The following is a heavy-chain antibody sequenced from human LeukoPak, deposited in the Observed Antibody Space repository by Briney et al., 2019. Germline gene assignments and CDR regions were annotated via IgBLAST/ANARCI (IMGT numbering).Heavy chain of an antibody. CDR2: ISSSDTI. D-gene: IGHD3-22*01. CDR3: AREIDTIIGSIDC. J-gene: IGHJ4*02. V-gene: IGHV3-48*03. CDR1: GFSFSTYE. Sequence: SGGSLRLSCAASGFSFSTYEMNWIRQAPGKGLEWVSYISSSDTIYYADSVKGRFTISRDNAKNSLYLQMNSLRAEDTAVYYCAREIDTIIGSIDCWGQGTLVTVSS.